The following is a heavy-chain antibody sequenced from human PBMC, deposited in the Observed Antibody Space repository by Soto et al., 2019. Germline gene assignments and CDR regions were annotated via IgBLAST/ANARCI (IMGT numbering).Heavy chain of an antibody. J-gene: IGHJ4*02. V-gene: IGHV4-34*01. CDR1: GGSFSGYD. D-gene: IGHD1-20*01. CDR2: INHSGST. Sequence: SETLSLTCAVYGGSFSGYDWSWIRQPPGKGLEWIGEINHSGSTNYNPSLKSRVTISVDTSKNQFSLKLSSVTAADTAVYYCATSYNWILSADYWGQGTLVTVSS. CDR3: ATSYNWILSADY.